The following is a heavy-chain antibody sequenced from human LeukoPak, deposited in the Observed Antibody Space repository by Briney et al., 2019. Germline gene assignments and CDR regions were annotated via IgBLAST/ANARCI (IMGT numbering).Heavy chain of an antibody. V-gene: IGHV3-21*01. D-gene: IGHD5-18*01. CDR3: ARDPYSYGCVLCDY. CDR1: GFTFSSYS. J-gene: IGHJ4*02. CDR2: ISSSSSYI. Sequence: PGGSLRLSCAASGFTFSSYSMNWVRQAPGKGLEWVSSISSSSSYIYYADSVKGRFTISRDNAKHSLYLQMNSLRAEDTAVYYCARDPYSYGCVLCDYWGQGTLVTVSS.